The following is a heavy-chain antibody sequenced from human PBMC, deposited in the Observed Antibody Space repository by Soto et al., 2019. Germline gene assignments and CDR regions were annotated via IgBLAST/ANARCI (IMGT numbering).Heavy chain of an antibody. V-gene: IGHV4-59*01. CDR2: IYYSGST. Sequence: NPSETLSLTCTVSGGSISSYYWSWIRQPPGKGLEWIGYIYYSGSTNYNPSLKSRVTISVDTSRTRFSLKLSSVTAADTAVYYCARDGGRYYGMDVWGQGTTVTVSS. J-gene: IGHJ6*02. CDR1: GGSISSYY. D-gene: IGHD3-3*01. CDR3: ARDGGRYYGMDV.